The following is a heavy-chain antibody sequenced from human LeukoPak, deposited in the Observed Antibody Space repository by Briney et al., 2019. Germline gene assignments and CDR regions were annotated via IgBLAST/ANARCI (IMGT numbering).Heavy chain of an antibody. V-gene: IGHV3-30*04. D-gene: IGHD3-3*01. Sequence: GGSLRLSCAASGFTFSSYAMHWVRQAPGKGLEWVAVISYDGSNKYYADSVKGRFTISRDNSKNTLCLQMNSLRAEDTAVYYCARDSIGNTIFGLRGYGMDVWGQGTTVTVSS. J-gene: IGHJ6*02. CDR2: ISYDGSNK. CDR3: ARDSIGNTIFGLRGYGMDV. CDR1: GFTFSSYA.